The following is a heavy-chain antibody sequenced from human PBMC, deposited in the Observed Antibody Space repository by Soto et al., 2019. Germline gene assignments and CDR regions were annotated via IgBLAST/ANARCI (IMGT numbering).Heavy chain of an antibody. J-gene: IGHJ4*01. V-gene: IGHV1-18*01. CDR3: ARGNSPALRVTELLVY. Sequence: APVNVTCQASCYTFINNGISWVRQAPGQGLEGVGWISAHKGNTNYAQKFQGRVTMTTDTSTNTAYMELRSLRSDDTAVYFCARGNSPALRVTELLVYWG. CDR1: CYTFINNG. D-gene: IGHD2-15*01. CDR2: ISAHKGNT.